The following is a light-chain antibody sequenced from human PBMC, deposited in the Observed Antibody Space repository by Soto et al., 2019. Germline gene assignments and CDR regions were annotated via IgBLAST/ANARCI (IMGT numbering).Light chain of an antibody. CDR2: GAS. J-gene: IGKJ2*01. CDR3: QQYNNWPPFMYT. CDR1: QSVSSN. V-gene: IGKV3-15*01. Sequence: EIVMTQSPATLSVSPGERATLSCRASQSVSSNLAWYQQKPGQAPRLLTYGASTRATGIPARFSGSGSGTEFTLTISSLQSEDFAVYYCQQYNNWPPFMYTFGQGTKLEIK.